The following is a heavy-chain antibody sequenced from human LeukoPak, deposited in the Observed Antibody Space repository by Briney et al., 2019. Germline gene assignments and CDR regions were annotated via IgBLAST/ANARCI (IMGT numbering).Heavy chain of an antibody. CDR3: ARGGGSDDAFVV. J-gene: IGHJ3*01. CDR1: GFTFSSYD. V-gene: IGHV3-13*01. CDR2: IGTAGDT. Sequence: WGSLRLSCAASGFTFSSYDMHWVRQVTGKGLEWVSGIGTAGDTFYPGSVKGRFTISRENAENSLYLQVSSLRAGDTAVYYCARGGGSDDAFVVWGQGTMVTVSS. D-gene: IGHD2-15*01.